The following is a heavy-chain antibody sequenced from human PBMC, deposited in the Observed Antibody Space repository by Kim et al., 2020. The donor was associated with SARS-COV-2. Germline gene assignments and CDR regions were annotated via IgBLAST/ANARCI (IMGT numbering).Heavy chain of an antibody. Sequence: ASVNVSCKASGYTFTGYYMHWVRQAPGQGLEWMGWINPNSGGTNYAQKVQGRVTMTRDTYISTAYMELTRLRSDDTAGYYCARLGSYYGGDYDYGMDGWG. V-gene: IGHV1-2*02. CDR3: ARLGSYYGGDYDYGMDG. CDR1: GYTFTGYY. J-gene: IGHJ6*01. CDR2: INPNSGGT. D-gene: IGHD1-26*01.